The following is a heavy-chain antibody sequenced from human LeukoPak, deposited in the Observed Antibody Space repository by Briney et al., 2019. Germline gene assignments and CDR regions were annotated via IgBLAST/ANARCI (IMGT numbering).Heavy chain of an antibody. CDR2: INHSGST. V-gene: IGHV4-34*01. Sequence: PSETLSLTCAVYGGSFSGYYWSWIRQPPGKGLEWIGEINHSGSTNYNPSLKNRVTISVDTSKNQFSLKLSSVTAADTAVYYCARLAVPAAIPNDYWGQGTLVTVSS. D-gene: IGHD2-2*01. CDR1: GGSFSGYY. J-gene: IGHJ4*02. CDR3: ARLAVPAAIPNDY.